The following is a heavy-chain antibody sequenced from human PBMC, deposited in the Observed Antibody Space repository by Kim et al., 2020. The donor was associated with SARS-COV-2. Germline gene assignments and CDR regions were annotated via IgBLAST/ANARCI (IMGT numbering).Heavy chain of an antibody. V-gene: IGHV3-9*01. Sequence: GGSLRLSCAASGFTFGDYAMHWVRQAPGKGLEWVSGISWNSGSIGYADSVKGRFTISRDNAKNSLYLQMNSLRAEDTALYYCAKDYNYYYDSSDRGFDYWGQGTLVTVSS. J-gene: IGHJ4*02. CDR1: GFTFGDYA. D-gene: IGHD3-22*01. CDR2: ISWNSGSI. CDR3: AKDYNYYYDSSDRGFDY.